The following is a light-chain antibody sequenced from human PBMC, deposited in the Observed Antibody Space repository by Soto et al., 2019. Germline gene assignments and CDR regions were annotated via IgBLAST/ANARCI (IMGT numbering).Light chain of an antibody. CDR2: SAS. J-gene: IGKJ3*01. CDR3: QRTYNATGGII. CDR1: QGISSY. V-gene: IGKV1-27*01. Sequence: SQLTQSPSSLSASVGDRVTITCRVGQGISSYLNWYRQKPGKVPKLRIYSASNLQSGVPSRFSRSRSGTDFTLTISSLQPKNVATYYGQRTYNATGGIILGHGTKVDI.